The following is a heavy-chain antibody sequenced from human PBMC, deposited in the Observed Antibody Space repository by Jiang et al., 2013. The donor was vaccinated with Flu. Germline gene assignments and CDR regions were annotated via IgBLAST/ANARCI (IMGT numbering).Heavy chain of an antibody. J-gene: IGHJ2*01. V-gene: IGHV4-4*07. Sequence: LLKPSETLSLTCTVSGGSISSHYWSWIRQPAGKGLEWIGRIFTSGNTNQNPSLKSRITMSVDTSKNQFSLRLTSVTAADTAVYFCARATEDSNWYFDLWGRGTLVSVSS. CDR1: GGSISSHY. D-gene: IGHD2-15*01. CDR3: ARATEDSNWYFDL. CDR2: IFTSGNT.